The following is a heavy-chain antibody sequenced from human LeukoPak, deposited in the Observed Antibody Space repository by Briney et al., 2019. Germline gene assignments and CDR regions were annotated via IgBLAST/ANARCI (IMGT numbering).Heavy chain of an antibody. CDR3: AEAAISYSSDLSHRTLDC. CDR2: LSGDGSVI. J-gene: IGHJ4*02. Sequence: GGSLRLSCAASGFTFSSYPMSWVRQAPGKGLEWVSALSGDGSVIYYADSVKGRFTISRDNSQNALYLQMSSLRVEDTAVYYCAEAAISYSSDLSHRTLDCWGQGTLVTVSS. D-gene: IGHD6-19*01. V-gene: IGHV3-23*01. CDR1: GFTFSSYP.